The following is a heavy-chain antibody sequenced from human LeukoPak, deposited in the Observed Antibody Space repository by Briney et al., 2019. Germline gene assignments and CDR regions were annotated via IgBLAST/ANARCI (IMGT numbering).Heavy chain of an antibody. CDR1: GFTFNGYW. V-gene: IGHV3-7*01. D-gene: IGHD3-16*01. Sequence: PGGSLRLSCAASGFTFNGYWMTWVRQAPWKGLEWVANINKDGSGKYYVDSVKGRFTISRDNAKNSLYLQMNSLRDEDTAMYYCARHIPGGDNYFDKWGQGTLVTVSS. CDR2: INKDGSGK. CDR3: ARHIPGGDNYFDK. J-gene: IGHJ4*02.